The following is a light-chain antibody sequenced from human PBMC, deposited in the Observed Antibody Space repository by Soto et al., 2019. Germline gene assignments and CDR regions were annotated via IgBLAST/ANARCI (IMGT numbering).Light chain of an antibody. CDR1: ISDIGGYNY. Sequence: QSVLTQPASVSGSRGQSITISCTGTISDIGGYNYVCWYQQHPGKAPKLMIYEVSNRPSGVSNRFSGSKSGNTASLTISGLQAEDKADYYCSCYSTTDTHVIFGGGTKLTVL. V-gene: IGLV2-14*01. CDR2: EVS. CDR3: SCYSTTDTHVI. J-gene: IGLJ2*01.